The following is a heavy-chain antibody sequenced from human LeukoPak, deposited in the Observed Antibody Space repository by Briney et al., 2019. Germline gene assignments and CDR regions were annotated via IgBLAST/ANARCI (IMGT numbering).Heavy chain of an antibody. CDR1: GGSISNYY. CDR3: ARAGRWEGRPHAFDI. V-gene: IGHV4-59*01. D-gene: IGHD1-26*01. J-gene: IGHJ3*02. CDR2: IYYSGIT. Sequence: SETLSLTCTVSGGSISNYYWNFIRQPPGKGLEWIGYIYYSGITNYNPSLKSRVTISVDTSKNQFSLKLSSVTAADTALYYCARAGRWEGRPHAFDIWGQGTMVAVSS.